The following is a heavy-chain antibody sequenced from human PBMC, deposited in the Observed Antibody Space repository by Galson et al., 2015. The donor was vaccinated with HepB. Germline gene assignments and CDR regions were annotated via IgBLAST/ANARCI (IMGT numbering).Heavy chain of an antibody. D-gene: IGHD2-2*01. Sequence: SLRLSCAASGFTFSDYSMSWVRQAPGMGLECISYISNSGDVVYYADSLKGRFTISRDNANSTLYLQINSLRAEDTAVYYCAREIRGYCSSTSCYSVYYFDYWGRGTLVTVSS. CDR2: ISNSGDVV. V-gene: IGHV3-11*01. CDR3: AREIRGYCSSTSCYSVYYFDY. CDR1: GFTFSDYS. J-gene: IGHJ4*02.